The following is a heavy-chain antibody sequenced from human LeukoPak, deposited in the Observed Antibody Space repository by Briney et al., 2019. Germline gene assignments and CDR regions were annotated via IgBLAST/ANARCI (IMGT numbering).Heavy chain of an antibody. CDR2: ISSNGGST. J-gene: IGHJ3*02. D-gene: IGHD5-12*01. V-gene: IGHV3-64*01. CDR3: ARDSGYGAFDI. Sequence: GGSLRLSCAASGFTFSSYAMHWVRQTPGKGLEYVSAISSNGGSTYYANSVKGRFTISRDNSKNTLYLQMGSLRAEDMAVYYCARDSGYGAFDIWGQGTMVTVSS. CDR1: GFTFSSYA.